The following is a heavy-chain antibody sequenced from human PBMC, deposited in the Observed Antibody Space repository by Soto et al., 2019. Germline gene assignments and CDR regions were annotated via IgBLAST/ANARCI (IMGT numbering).Heavy chain of an antibody. CDR2: IYYSGGT. J-gene: IGHJ4*02. Sequence: SETLSLTCTVSGDSISSSSYYWGWIRQPPGKGLEWIGSIYYSGGTYYSPSLKSRVTMSVDTSKNQFSLKLSSVTAADTAVYYCARPSGSYLYYFDYWGQGTLVTVSS. CDR1: GDSISSSSYY. V-gene: IGHV4-39*01. D-gene: IGHD1-26*01. CDR3: ARPSGSYLYYFDY.